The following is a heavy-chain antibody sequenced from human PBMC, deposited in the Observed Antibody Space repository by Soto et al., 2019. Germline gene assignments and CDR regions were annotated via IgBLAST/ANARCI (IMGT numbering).Heavy chain of an antibody. CDR2: INPNSGAT. Sequence: ASVKVCCKASGDTITTNYIHWVRQAPGQGLEWMGRINPNSGATLYAQKLQGRLTLTTDTSTSTVYMDLNSLKSEDSAVYYCASRVLCDMDVWGQGTTVT. CDR3: ASRVLCDMDV. V-gene: IGHV1-46*04. CDR1: GDTITTNY. J-gene: IGHJ6*02. D-gene: IGHD2-21*01.